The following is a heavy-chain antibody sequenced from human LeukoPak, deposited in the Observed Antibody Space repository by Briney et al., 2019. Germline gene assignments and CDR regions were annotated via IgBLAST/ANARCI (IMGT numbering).Heavy chain of an antibody. CDR1: GFTFSIYA. V-gene: IGHV3-23*01. CDR3: AKEGDNYYDSSGYYLDY. D-gene: IGHD3-22*01. J-gene: IGHJ4*02. Sequence: GGSLRLSCAASGFTFSIYAMSWVRQAPGKGLEWVSVISGSGGRTYYADSVKGRFTISRDNSKNTLYLQMNSLRAEDTAVYYCAKEGDNYYDSSGYYLDYWGQGTLVTVSS. CDR2: ISGSGGRT.